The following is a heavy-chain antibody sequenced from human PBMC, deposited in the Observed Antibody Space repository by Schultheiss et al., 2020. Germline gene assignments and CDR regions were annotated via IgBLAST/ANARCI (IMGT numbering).Heavy chain of an antibody. CDR1: GGTFSSYA. Sequence: SVKVSCKASGGTFSSYAISWVRQAPGQGLEWMGGIIPIFGTAKYAQKFQGRVTITADKSTSTAYVELSSLRSEDTAVYYCARVGSRCDVDYWGQGTLVTVSS. CDR3: ARVGSRCDVDY. J-gene: IGHJ4*02. V-gene: IGHV1-69*06. D-gene: IGHD6-13*01. CDR2: IIPIFGTA.